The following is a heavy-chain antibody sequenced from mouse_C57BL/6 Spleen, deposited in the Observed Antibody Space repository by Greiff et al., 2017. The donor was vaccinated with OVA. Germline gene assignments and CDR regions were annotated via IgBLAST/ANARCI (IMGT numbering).Heavy chain of an antibody. CDR1: GYAFSSSW. CDR2: IYPGDGDT. CDR3: AREGGYYYGSSYLFDY. Sequence: VQLQQSGPELVKPGASVKISCKASGYAFSSSWMNWVKQRPGKGLEWIGRIYPGDGDTNYNGKFKGKATLTADKSSSTAYMQLSSLTSEDSAVYVCAREGGYYYGSSYLFDYWGQGTTLTVSS. D-gene: IGHD1-1*01. J-gene: IGHJ2*01. V-gene: IGHV1-82*01.